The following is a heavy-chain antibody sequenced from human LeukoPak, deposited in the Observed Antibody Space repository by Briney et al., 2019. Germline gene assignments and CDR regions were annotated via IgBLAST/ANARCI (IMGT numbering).Heavy chain of an antibody. CDR3: ARVKVGWLRY. V-gene: IGHV1-2*02. Sequence: ASVKFYCKASGYTFTRYYMHYVRQAPGQGLEWMGWINPNSGGTNYAQKFQGRVTITRETSISTASMELSRLRSDDTAVYYCARVKVGWLRYWGQGTLVTVSS. CDR2: INPNSGGT. D-gene: IGHD5-24*01. J-gene: IGHJ4*02. CDR1: GYTFTRYY.